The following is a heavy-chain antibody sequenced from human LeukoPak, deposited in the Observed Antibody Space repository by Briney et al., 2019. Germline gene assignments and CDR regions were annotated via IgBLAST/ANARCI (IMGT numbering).Heavy chain of an antibody. J-gene: IGHJ4*02. D-gene: IGHD4-17*01. CDR2: ISGSGGST. Sequence: PGGSLRLSRAASGFTFSSYAMSWVREAPGKGLEWVSAISGSGGSTYFADSVKGRFTISRDNSKNTLYLQMNSLRAEDTAVYYCAKGGADYGDSYFDFWGQGTLVTVSS. CDR1: GFTFSSYA. V-gene: IGHV3-23*01. CDR3: AKGGADYGDSYFDF.